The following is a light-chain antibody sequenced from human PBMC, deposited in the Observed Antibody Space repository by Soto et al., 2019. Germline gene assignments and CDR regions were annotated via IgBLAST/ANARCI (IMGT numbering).Light chain of an antibody. CDR1: QDITSY. CDR3: LQHNRYPWT. Sequence: DIQMTHSPSAVSASVGDRVAITALTSQDITSYLVWFQQKPGKVPERLIYGATNLQSGVPSRFSGSGSGTEFTLTISSLQPEDFATYYCLQHNRYPWTFGQGTKVDIK. V-gene: IGKV1-17*03. CDR2: GAT. J-gene: IGKJ1*01.